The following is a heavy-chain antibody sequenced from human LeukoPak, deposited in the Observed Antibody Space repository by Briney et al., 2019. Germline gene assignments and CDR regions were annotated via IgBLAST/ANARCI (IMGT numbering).Heavy chain of an antibody. CDR3: ARGKLAAPGRTGYNWFDP. D-gene: IGHD6-13*01. CDR2: INPNSGGT. V-gene: IGHV1-2*02. J-gene: IGHJ5*02. Sequence: ASVKVSCKASGYTFTGYYMHWVRQAPGQGLEWMGWINPNSGGTNYAQKFQGRVTMTRDTSITTAYMELSSLRSDDTAIYYCARGKLAAPGRTGYNWFDPWGQGTLVTVSS. CDR1: GYTFTGYY.